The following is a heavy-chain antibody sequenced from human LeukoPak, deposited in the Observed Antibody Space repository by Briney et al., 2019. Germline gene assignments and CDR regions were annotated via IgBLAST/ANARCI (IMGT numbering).Heavy chain of an antibody. J-gene: IGHJ4*02. V-gene: IGHV3-30*02. Sequence: GGSLRLSCAASGFTFSSYGMHWVRQAPGKGLEWVAFIRYDGNNKYYADSVKGRFTISRDNSKNTLYLQMNSLRAEDTAVYYCAKRPNILTGYTSFDYWGQGTLVTVSS. CDR3: AKRPNILTGYTSFDY. CDR2: IRYDGNNK. D-gene: IGHD3-9*01. CDR1: GFTFSSYG.